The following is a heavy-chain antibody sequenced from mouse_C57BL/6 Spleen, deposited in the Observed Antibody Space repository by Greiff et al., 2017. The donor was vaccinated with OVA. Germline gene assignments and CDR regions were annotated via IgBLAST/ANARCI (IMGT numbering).Heavy chain of an antibody. J-gene: IGHJ4*01. D-gene: IGHD1-1*01. CDR2: IDPSDSYT. Sequence: QVQLQQPGAELVKPGASVKLSCKASGYTFTSYWMQWVKQRPGQGLEWIGEIDPSDSYTNYNQKFKGKATLTVDTSSSTAYMQLSSLTSEDSAVYYCARSLYGSSPYAMDYWGQGTSVTVSS. CDR1: GYTFTSYW. V-gene: IGHV1-50*01. CDR3: ARSLYGSSPYAMDY.